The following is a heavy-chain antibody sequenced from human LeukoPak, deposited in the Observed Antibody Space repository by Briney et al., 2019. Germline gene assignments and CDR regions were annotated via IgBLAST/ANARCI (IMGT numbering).Heavy chain of an antibody. V-gene: IGHV3-74*01. J-gene: IGHJ4*02. Sequence: GSLRLSCAASGFTFSSYWMHWVRQPPGKGLVCVSRIDTDGSDTTYADSVKGRFTVSRNNARNTLYLQMNSLRAEDTAVYYCARVPAVPGNFDSWGQGTLVTVSS. CDR1: GFTFSSYW. D-gene: IGHD6-13*01. CDR3: ARVPAVPGNFDS. CDR2: IDTDGSDT.